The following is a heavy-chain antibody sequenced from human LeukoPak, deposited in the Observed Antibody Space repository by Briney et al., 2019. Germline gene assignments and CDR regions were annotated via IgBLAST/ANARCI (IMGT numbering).Heavy chain of an antibody. CDR1: GFTFDDYA. D-gene: IGHD2-2*01. CDR2: ISWNSGSI. J-gene: IGHJ4*02. CDR3: AKGLGYCTSTSCSLNSGYGS. V-gene: IGHV3-9*01. Sequence: GGSLRLSCEASGFTFDDYAIHWVRQAPGKGLEWVSGISWNSGSIGYADSVKGRFTISRDNAKNSLYLQMNSLRAEDTALYYCAKGLGYCTSTSCSLNSGYGSWGQGTLVTVSS.